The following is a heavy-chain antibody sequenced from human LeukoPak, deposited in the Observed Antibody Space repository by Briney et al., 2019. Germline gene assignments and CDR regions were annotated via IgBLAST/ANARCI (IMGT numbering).Heavy chain of an antibody. CDR2: IYSGGST. J-gene: IGHJ4*02. V-gene: IGHV3-53*01. CDR1: GFTVSSNY. D-gene: IGHD3-22*01. Sequence: GGSLRFSCAASGFTVSSNYMSWVRQAPGKGLEWVSVIYSGGSTYYADSVKGRFTISRHNSKNTLYLQMNSLRAEDTAVYYCATALDYYDSSGYYSDYWGQGTLVTVSS. CDR3: ATALDYYDSSGYYSDY.